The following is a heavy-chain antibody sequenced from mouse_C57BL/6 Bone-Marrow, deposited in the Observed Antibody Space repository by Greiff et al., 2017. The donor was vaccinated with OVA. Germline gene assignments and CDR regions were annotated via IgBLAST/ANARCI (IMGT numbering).Heavy chain of an antibody. V-gene: IGHV1-7*01. CDR2: INPSSGYT. Sequence: QVQLQQSGAELAKPGASVKLSCKASGYTFTSYWMHWVKQRPGQGLEWIGYINPSSGYTKYNQKFKDKATLTADKSSSIAYMQLSSLTYEDSAVYYCARRDYGNLYAIDYWGQGTSVTVSS. CDR1: GYTFTSYW. D-gene: IGHD1-1*01. CDR3: ARRDYGNLYAIDY. J-gene: IGHJ4*01.